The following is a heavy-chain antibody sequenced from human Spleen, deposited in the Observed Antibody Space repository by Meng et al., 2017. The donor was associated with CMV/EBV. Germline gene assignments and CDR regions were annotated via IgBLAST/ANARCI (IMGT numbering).Heavy chain of an antibody. CDR1: GFSLNTIGLG. Sequence: SGPTLVKPTQTLTLTCTFSGFSLNTIGLGVGWIRQPPGKALEWLALIYWNDDKLYSPSLKNRLTISKDTSNNQVVLTMANMDPVDTATYSCAHTPYDPSGYSPAFHIWGQGTMVTVSS. CDR3: AHTPYDPSGYSPAFHI. J-gene: IGHJ3*02. D-gene: IGHD3-22*01. CDR2: IYWNDDK. V-gene: IGHV2-5*01.